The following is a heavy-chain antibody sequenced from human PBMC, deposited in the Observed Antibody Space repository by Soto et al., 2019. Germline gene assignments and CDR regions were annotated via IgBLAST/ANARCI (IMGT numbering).Heavy chain of an antibody. CDR3: ASHGSGDYFLFDP. J-gene: IGHJ5*02. D-gene: IGHD4-17*01. CDR2: ASPAGSST. V-gene: IGHV3-74*01. Sequence: GGSLRLSCAASGFTFSNFWVHWVRRAPGKGLVWVSRASPAGSSTSYADSVKGRFTISRDNAKNMLYMEMNSLRAEDTAVYYCASHGSGDYFLFDPWGQGTLVTVSS. CDR1: GFTFSNFW.